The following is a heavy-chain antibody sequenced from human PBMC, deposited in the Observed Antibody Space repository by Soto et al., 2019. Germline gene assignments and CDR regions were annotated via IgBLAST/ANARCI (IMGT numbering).Heavy chain of an antibody. Sequence: GGSLRLSCAASGFTFSSYGMHWVRQAPGKGLEWVAVIWYDGSNKYYADSVKGRFTISRDNSKNTLYLQMNSLRAEDTAVYYCARASKDYRWFDPCGHGTLVTVSS. CDR1: GFTFSSYG. CDR2: IWYDGSNK. J-gene: IGHJ5*02. CDR3: ARASKDYRWFDP. D-gene: IGHD4-17*01. V-gene: IGHV3-33*01.